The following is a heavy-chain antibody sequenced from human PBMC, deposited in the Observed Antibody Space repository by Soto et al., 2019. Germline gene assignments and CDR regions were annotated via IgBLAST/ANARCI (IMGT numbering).Heavy chain of an antibody. D-gene: IGHD2-15*01. Sequence: ASVKVSCKASGYTFTSYDMHWVRQAPGQGLEWMGIINPSCGRANYAQKFQGRVTMTRDESTSTAYMELSSLRSEDTAVYYCARGVADDGLFDGFDDWGQGTLVTVSS. CDR1: GYTFTSYD. CDR2: INPSCGRA. V-gene: IGHV1-46*01. J-gene: IGHJ4*01. CDR3: ARGVADDGLFDGFDD.